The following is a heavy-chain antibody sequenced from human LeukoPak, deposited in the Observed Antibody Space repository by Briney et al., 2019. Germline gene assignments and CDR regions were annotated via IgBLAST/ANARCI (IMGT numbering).Heavy chain of an antibody. V-gene: IGHV3-74*01. D-gene: IGHD1-26*01. Sequence: GGSLRLSCAASGFSSYSLNWVRQAPGKGLVWVSRINSDASSTSYADSVKGRFTISRDRAKNTLYLQMNGLRADDTAVYYCATSLYSGTKLDYWGQGTLVTVSS. CDR1: GFSSYS. J-gene: IGHJ4*02. CDR2: INSDASST. CDR3: ATSLYSGTKLDY.